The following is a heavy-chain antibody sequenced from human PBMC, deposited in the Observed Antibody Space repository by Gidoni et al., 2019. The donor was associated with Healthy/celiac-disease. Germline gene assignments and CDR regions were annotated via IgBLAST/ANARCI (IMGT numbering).Heavy chain of an antibody. J-gene: IGHJ4*02. D-gene: IGHD6-19*01. Sequence: EVQLVESGGGLVKPGGCLRLSCAASGFPFSNAWMSWVRQAPGKGLEWVGRIKSKTDGGTTDYAAPVKGRFTISRDDSKNTLYLQMNSLKTEDTAVYYCTTGYSSGWYGGDYWGQGTLVTVSS. CDR1: GFPFSNAW. CDR2: IKSKTDGGTT. CDR3: TTGYSSGWYGGDY. V-gene: IGHV3-15*01.